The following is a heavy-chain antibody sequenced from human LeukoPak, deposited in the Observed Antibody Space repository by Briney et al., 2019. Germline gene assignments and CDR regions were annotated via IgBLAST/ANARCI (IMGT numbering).Heavy chain of an antibody. Sequence: GGSLRLSCAASGFTFSSYAMSWVRQAPGKGLEWVGRIKSKTDGGTTDYAAPVKGRFTISRDDSKNTLYLQMNSLKTEDTAVYYCTSVSPHYAFDIWGQGTMVTVSS. V-gene: IGHV3-15*01. D-gene: IGHD2-8*01. CDR2: IKSKTDGGTT. CDR3: TSVSPHYAFDI. CDR1: GFTFSSYA. J-gene: IGHJ3*02.